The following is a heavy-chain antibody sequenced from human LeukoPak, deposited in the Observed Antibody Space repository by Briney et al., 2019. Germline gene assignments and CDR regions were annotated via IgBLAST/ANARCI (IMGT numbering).Heavy chain of an antibody. V-gene: IGHV3-30*02. CDR2: IRYDGSHK. J-gene: IGHJ5*02. D-gene: IGHD3-10*01. CDR3: AKDLLKEGSYGSGIDWFDP. CDR1: GFTFSDYA. Sequence: PGGSLRLSCAASGFTFSDYAINWVRQAPGKGLEWVSFIRYDGSHKHYADSVKGRFTISRENSKKTLYLQMNSLRPEDTAMYYCAKDLLKEGSYGSGIDWFDPWGQGAQVTVSS.